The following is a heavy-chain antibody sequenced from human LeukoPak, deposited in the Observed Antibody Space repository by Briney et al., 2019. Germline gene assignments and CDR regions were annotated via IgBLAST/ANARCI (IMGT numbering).Heavy chain of an antibody. CDR3: SGTGYDSTFDY. Sequence: SETLSLACTVSGGSISSYYWSWIRQPPGKGLEWIGYIYCSGSTNYNPSLKSRVTISVDTSKNQFSLKLSSVTAADTAVYYCSGTGYDSTFDYWGQGTLVTVSS. CDR2: IYCSGST. CDR1: GGSISSYY. V-gene: IGHV4-59*01. D-gene: IGHD3-22*01. J-gene: IGHJ4*02.